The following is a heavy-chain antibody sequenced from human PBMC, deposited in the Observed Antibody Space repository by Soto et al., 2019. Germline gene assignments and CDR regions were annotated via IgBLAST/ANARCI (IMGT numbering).Heavy chain of an antibody. CDR1: GFTFSSYA. J-gene: IGHJ4*02. D-gene: IGHD6-13*01. CDR3: AKDLRSIAAAGIPQDY. CDR2: ISSSGGST. V-gene: IGHV3-23*01. Sequence: EVQLLESGGGLVQPGGSLRLSCAASGFTFSSYAMSWVRQAPGKGLEWVSAISSSGGSTYYADSVKGRFTISRDNSKNTLYLQMNSLRAEDTAVYYCAKDLRSIAAAGIPQDYWGQGTLVTVSS.